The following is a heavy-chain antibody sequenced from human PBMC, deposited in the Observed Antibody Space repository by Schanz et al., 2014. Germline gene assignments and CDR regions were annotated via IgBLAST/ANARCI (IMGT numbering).Heavy chain of an antibody. CDR1: RIIFGTYS. V-gene: IGHV3-72*01. Sequence: EGQLVESGGGLVKPGGSLRLSCTASRIIFGTYSMNWIRQTPKGLEWVGRITNKPNNYNTEYAASVKGRFTISRDDSRNSLYLQMSSLKTEDTAVYYCVRLDVHDYWGQGTLVTVSS. CDR2: ITNKPNNYNT. D-gene: IGHD3-16*01. CDR3: VRLDVHDY. J-gene: IGHJ4*02.